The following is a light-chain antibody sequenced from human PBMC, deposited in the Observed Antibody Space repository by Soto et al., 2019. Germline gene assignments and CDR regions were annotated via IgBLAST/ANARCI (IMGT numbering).Light chain of an antibody. Sequence: EIVLTQSPGTLSLSPGERATLSCRASQSVSSSYLAWYQQKPAQAPRLLIYGASSRATGIPDRFSGSGSGTYFTLTISRLEPEDFAVYYCQQYGRSPLVTFGQGTRLEIK. V-gene: IGKV3-20*01. J-gene: IGKJ5*01. CDR1: QSVSSSY. CDR2: GAS. CDR3: QQYGRSPLVT.